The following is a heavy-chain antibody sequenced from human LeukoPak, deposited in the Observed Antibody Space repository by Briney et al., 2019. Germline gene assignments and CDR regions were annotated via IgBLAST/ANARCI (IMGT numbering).Heavy chain of an antibody. V-gene: IGHV1-2*02. J-gene: IGHJ4*02. CDR2: INPNSGGT. Sequence: GASVRVSCKASGYSFNGHYMHWVRQAPGQGPEWMGWINPNSGGTNYAQKFQGRVTMTTDTSTSTAYMELRSLRSDDTAVYYCARTSHYVDIAATIPYGIYYFDYWGQGTLVTVSS. D-gene: IGHD5-12*01. CDR3: ARTSHYVDIAATIPYGIYYFDY. CDR1: GYSFNGHY.